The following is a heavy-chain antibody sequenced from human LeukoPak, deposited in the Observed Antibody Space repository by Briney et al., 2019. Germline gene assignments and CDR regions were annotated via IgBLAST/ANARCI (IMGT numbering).Heavy chain of an antibody. J-gene: IGHJ4*02. CDR1: GYTFTGYH. CDR2: ISPYSGDT. V-gene: IGHV1-2*06. CDR3: ARTSRGSGYYTVTSKPLDY. Sequence: ASVKVSCKASGYTFTGYHIHWVRQAPGQGLEWMGRISPYSGDTNFAQKFQGRVTMTRDTSITTAYMDLSSLTPDDTAVYFCARTSRGSGYYTVTSKPLDYWGQGTLVTVSS. D-gene: IGHD3-3*01.